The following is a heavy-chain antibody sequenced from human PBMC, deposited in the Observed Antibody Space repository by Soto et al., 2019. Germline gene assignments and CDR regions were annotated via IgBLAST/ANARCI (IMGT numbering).Heavy chain of an antibody. V-gene: IGHV4-59*01. J-gene: IGHJ4*02. CDR2: IYYSGST. CDR1: GGSISSYY. D-gene: IGHD1-1*01. Sequence: SETLSLTCSVSGGSISSYYWNWIRQPPGKGLEWIGYIYYSGSTHYTPSLKSRVTISVDTSKNQLPLRLSSLTAADTAIYYCARAGGELELDYWGQGTLVTVSS. CDR3: ARAGGELELDY.